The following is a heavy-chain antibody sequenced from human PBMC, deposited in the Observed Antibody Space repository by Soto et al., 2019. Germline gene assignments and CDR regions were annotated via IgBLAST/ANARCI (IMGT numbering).Heavy chain of an antibody. CDR1: GFTFSSCA. CDR2: ISSNGGST. J-gene: IGHJ4*02. Sequence: GGSLRLSCSASGFTFSSCAMHWVRQAPGKGLEYVSAISSNGGSTDYADSVKGRFTISRDNSKNTLYLQMSSLSAEDTAVYYCVKDHVYGSTWSRAFDYWGQGTLVTVSS. V-gene: IGHV3-64D*08. CDR3: VKDHVYGSTWSRAFDY. D-gene: IGHD6-13*01.